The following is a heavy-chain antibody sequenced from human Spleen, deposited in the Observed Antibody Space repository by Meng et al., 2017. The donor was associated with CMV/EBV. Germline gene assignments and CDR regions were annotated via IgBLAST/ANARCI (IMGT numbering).Heavy chain of an antibody. D-gene: IGHD3-22*01. Sequence: GESLKISCAASGFTFSDSYMSWIRQAPGKGLEWASYISSGGGSIYYADSVKGRFTISRDNTKNSLYLQMDSLRAEDTALYYCARDFYYGPSNFDYWGQGTLVTVSS. V-gene: IGHV3-11*01. CDR2: ISSGGGSI. J-gene: IGHJ4*02. CDR1: GFTFSDSY. CDR3: ARDFYYGPSNFDY.